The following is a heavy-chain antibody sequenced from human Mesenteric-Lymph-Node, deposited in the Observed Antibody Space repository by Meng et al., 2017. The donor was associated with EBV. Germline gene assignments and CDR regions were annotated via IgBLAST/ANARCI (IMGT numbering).Heavy chain of an antibody. CDR3: AREGEVGYYESSGYY. Sequence: QVQLQWSGQGLGTPSGTLCLTCAVSGGSIRCSNWLTWVRQPPGKGLEGIGEIFPTGGTNYNPSLKSRLTISVDKSKNQFSLKLSSVTAADTAVYYCAREGEVGYYESSGYYWGQGTLVTVSS. J-gene: IGHJ4*02. V-gene: IGHV4-4*02. D-gene: IGHD3-22*01. CDR2: IFPTGGT. CDR1: GGSIRCSNW.